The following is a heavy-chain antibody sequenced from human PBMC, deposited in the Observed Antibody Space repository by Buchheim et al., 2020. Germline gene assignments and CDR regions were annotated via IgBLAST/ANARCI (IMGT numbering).Heavy chain of an antibody. V-gene: IGHV3-30*18. Sequence: QVQLVESGGGVVQPGRSLRLSCAASGFTFSSYGMHWVRQAPGKGLEWVAVISYDGSNKYYADSVKGRFTISRDNSKNTLYLQMNSLRAEDTAVYYCVKALWLRNGSGWYYFDYWGQGTL. CDR2: ISYDGSNK. CDR1: GFTFSSYG. CDR3: VKALWLRNGSGWYYFDY. J-gene: IGHJ4*02. D-gene: IGHD6-19*01.